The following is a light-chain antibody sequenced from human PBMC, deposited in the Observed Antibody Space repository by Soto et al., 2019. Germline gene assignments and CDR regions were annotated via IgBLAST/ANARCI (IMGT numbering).Light chain of an antibody. CDR3: CAFAGAVTSVV. CDR1: SSDIGSYDL. V-gene: IGLV2-23*01. Sequence: QSALTQPAAVSGSPGQSITISCTGTSSDIGSYDLVSWYQQHPGKAPKLMIYEASQRPSGVSNRFSGSKSGNTASLTISGLQAEDEAEYFCCAFAGAVTSVVFGGGTKLTVL. J-gene: IGLJ2*01. CDR2: EAS.